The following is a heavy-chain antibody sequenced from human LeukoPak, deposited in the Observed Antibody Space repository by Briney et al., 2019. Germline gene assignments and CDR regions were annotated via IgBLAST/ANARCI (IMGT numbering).Heavy chain of an antibody. J-gene: IGHJ4*02. CDR1: GFTFSSYA. D-gene: IGHD6-6*01. V-gene: IGHV3-30-3*01. CDR3: ARDHNQYSSSSGGY. Sequence: PGGSLRLSCAASGFTFSSYAMHWVRQAPGKGLEWVAVISYDGSNKYYADSVKGRFTISRDNSKNTLYLQMNSLRAEDTAVYYCARDHNQYSSSSGGYWGQGTLVTVSS. CDR2: ISYDGSNK.